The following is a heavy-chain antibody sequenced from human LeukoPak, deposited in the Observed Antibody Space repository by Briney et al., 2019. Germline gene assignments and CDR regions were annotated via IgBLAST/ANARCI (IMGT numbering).Heavy chain of an antibody. D-gene: IGHD3-16*02. Sequence: SETLSLTCAVYGGSFSGYYWSWIRQPPGKGLEWIGEINHGGSTNYNPFLKSRVTISVDTSKNQFSLKLSSVTAADTAVYYCARGLYDYVWGSYRPYYFDYWGQGTLVTVSS. J-gene: IGHJ4*02. CDR2: INHGGST. CDR3: ARGLYDYVWGSYRPYYFDY. CDR1: GGSFSGYY. V-gene: IGHV4-34*01.